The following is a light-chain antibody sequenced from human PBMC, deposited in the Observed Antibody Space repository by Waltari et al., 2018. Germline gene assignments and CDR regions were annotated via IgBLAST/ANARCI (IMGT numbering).Light chain of an antibody. J-gene: IGKJ1*01. CDR2: WAS. V-gene: IGKV4-1*01. Sequence: EIVMTQSPDSLAVSLGERATINCKSSQSVLYSSNNKNYLAWYQQKTGQPPKLLIYWASTRESGVPDRCSGSGSGTDFTLTISILRAEDVAVYYCQQYYSTPQTFGQGTKVEIK. CDR3: QQYYSTPQT. CDR1: QSVLYSSNNKNY.